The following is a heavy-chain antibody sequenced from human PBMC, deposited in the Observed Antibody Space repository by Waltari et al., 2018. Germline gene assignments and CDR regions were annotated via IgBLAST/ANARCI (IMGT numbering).Heavy chain of an antibody. V-gene: IGHV1-2*06. D-gene: IGHD1-1*01. J-gene: IGHJ4*02. Sequence: QVKLVQSGAEVKKPGASVRVSCKASGYTFTKYYIHWVRQAPGQGLEWMGRINPKSGDANYTQPFQGGVIMTRDTSINTAYLEVTGLTSDDTAIFYCATANILGIGTFDYWGQGTLVSVSS. CDR1: GYTFTKYY. CDR3: ATANILGIGTFDY. CDR2: INPKSGDA.